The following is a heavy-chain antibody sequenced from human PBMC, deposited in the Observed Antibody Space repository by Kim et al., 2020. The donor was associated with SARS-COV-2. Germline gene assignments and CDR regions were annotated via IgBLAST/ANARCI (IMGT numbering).Heavy chain of an antibody. Sequence: SETLSLTCTVSGGSISSGSYYWSWIRQPAGKGLEWIGRIYTSGSTNYNPSLKSRVTISVDTSKNQFSLKLSSVTAADTAVYYCAIDRRQSPEWAYAFDIWGQGTMVTVSS. CDR3: AIDRRQSPEWAYAFDI. V-gene: IGHV4-61*02. J-gene: IGHJ3*02. CDR1: GGSISSGSYY. D-gene: IGHD3-3*01. CDR2: IYTSGST.